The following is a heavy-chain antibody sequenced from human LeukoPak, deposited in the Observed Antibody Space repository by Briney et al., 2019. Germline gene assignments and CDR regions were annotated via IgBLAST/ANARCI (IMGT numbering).Heavy chain of an antibody. J-gene: IGHJ4*02. Sequence: ASVKVSCKASGYTFTSYYMHRVRQAPGQGLEWMGIINPSGGSTSYAQKFQGRVTMTRDTSTSAVYMELSSLRSEDTAVYYCARGGSAYSSGYYFVVDYWGQGTPVTVSS. V-gene: IGHV1-46*01. CDR1: GYTFTSYY. CDR2: INPSGGST. CDR3: ARGGSAYSSGYYFVVDY. D-gene: IGHD3-22*01.